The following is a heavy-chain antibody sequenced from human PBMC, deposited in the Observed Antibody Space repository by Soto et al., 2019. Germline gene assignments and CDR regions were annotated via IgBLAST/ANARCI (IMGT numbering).Heavy chain of an antibody. V-gene: IGHV4-34*01. Sequence: GKGLQWIGQINHSGSASYNPSLKSRVTLSVHTSNSQCSLELSSVTAADTAVYYCFFFFKEEEGIRDL. D-gene: IGHD3-3*01. CDR3: FFFFKEEEGIRDL. J-gene: IGHJ2*01. CDR2: INHSGSA.